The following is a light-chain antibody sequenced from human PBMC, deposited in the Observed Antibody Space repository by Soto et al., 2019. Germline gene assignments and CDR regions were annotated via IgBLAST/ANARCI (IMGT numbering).Light chain of an antibody. CDR2: DVN. Sequence: QSALTQPASVSGSPGQSLTLSCTGSSSDVGGYNSVSWYQQNPGKAPKLLIYDVNNRPSGVSNRFSGSKSGNTASLTISGLQAEDEADYYCSSYTSSSTYVFGTGTKLTVL. CDR3: SSYTSSSTYV. CDR1: SSDVGGYNS. V-gene: IGLV2-14*01. J-gene: IGLJ1*01.